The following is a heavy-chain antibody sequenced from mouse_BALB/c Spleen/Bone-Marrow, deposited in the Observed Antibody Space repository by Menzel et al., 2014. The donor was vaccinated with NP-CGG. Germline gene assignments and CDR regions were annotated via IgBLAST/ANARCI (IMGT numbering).Heavy chain of an antibody. V-gene: IGHV5-9-2*01. CDR2: TSGGGSYT. J-gene: IGHJ3*01. CDR3: ARHAYYDQTEVSFVY. D-gene: IGHD2-4*01. Sequence: VQLKESGGNLVKSGGSLKLSCAASGFTFSSYGMSWVRQTPEKRLEWVATTSGGGSYTFYPDSVKGRFTISRDNAKNNLYLQLSSLRSEDTALYYCARHAYYDQTEVSFVYWGQGTLVTVSA. CDR1: GFTFSSYG.